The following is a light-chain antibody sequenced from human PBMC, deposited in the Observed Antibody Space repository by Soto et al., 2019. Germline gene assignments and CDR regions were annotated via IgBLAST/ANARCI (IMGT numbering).Light chain of an antibody. J-gene: IGLJ2*01. V-gene: IGLV2-14*01. Sequence: QSALTQPASVSGSPGQSITISCTGTTSDIGADDFVSWYQHHPDKTPQLIIFEVTYRPTGISHRFSASKSGNTASLTISGLQAEDDAFYYCSSYRRTTFPHVVFGGGTKLTVL. CDR2: EVT. CDR3: SSYRRTTFPHVV. CDR1: TSDIGADDF.